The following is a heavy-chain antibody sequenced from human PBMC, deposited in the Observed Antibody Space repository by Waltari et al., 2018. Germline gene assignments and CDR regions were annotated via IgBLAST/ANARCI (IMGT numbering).Heavy chain of an antibody. V-gene: IGHV3-21*01. D-gene: IGHD1-26*01. Sequence: EVQLVESGGGLVKPGGSLRLSCAASGFTFSSYSMNWVRQAPGKGLGWVSSISNSSSCRYYADSVKGRFTNSRDNAKNSLYLQMNSLRAEDTAVYYCARDLVLGGSSIWGQGTMVTVSS. J-gene: IGHJ3*02. CDR3: ARDLVLGGSSI. CDR2: ISNSSSCR. CDR1: GFTFSSYS.